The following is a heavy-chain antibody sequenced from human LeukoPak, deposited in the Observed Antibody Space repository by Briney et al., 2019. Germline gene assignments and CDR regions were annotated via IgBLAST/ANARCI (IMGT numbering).Heavy chain of an antibody. V-gene: IGHV3-30*02. CDR3: VRDEAAAGVDFDS. CDR1: GFSFSGYG. CDR2: IRSDGSVK. J-gene: IGHJ4*02. Sequence: GGSLRPSCAASGFSFSGYGIHWVRRAPGKGLEWVAFIRSDGSVKYYADSVRGRFTISRDNSKNTLYLQMNSLRAEDTAVYYCVRDEAAAGVDFDSWGQGTLVTVYS. D-gene: IGHD6-13*01.